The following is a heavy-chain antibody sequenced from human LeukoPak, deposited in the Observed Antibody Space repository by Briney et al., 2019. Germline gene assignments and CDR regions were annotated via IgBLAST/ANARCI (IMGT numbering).Heavy chain of an antibody. J-gene: IGHJ4*02. CDR3: ARDTGRTTGAPYTLKY. CDR1: GFTGGSYA. D-gene: IGHD1-1*01. Sequence: GGSLSRSGSGSGFTGGSYAWVWVRQGPGKGRKWGAIISSDGGQKSYSESVRGRFPHSRDNSKRTIYLQVNRLRTEDTAVYYCARDTGRTTGAPYTLKYWGQGTMATVPS. V-gene: IGHV3-30*04. CDR2: ISSDGGQK.